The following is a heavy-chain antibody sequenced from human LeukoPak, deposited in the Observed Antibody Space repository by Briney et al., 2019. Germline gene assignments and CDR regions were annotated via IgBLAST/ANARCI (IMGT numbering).Heavy chain of an antibody. D-gene: IGHD5-24*01. CDR2: MNPNSGNT. CDR3: ARGLGEMATIFNRFDP. J-gene: IGHJ5*02. CDR1: GYTFTSYD. V-gene: IGHV1-8*01. Sequence: ASVKVSCKASGYTFTSYDINWVRQATGQGLEWMGWMNPNSGNTGYAQKFQGRVTMTRNTSISTAYMELSSLRSEDTAVYYCARGLGEMATIFNRFDPWGQGTLVTVSS.